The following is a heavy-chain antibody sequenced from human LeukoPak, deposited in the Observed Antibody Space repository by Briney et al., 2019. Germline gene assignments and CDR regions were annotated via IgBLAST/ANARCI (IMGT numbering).Heavy chain of an antibody. V-gene: IGHV3-7*01. D-gene: IGHD6-19*01. CDR3: ARDVGAVAGTD. CDR1: GFTFSSYW. J-gene: IGHJ4*02. Sequence: PGGSLRLSCAASGFTFSSYWMSWVRQAPGKGLEWVANIMYDGSKKCYVDSVKGRFTISRDNAKNSLYLQMNSLRAEDTAVYYCARDVGAVAGTDWGQGTLVTVSS. CDR2: IMYDGSKK.